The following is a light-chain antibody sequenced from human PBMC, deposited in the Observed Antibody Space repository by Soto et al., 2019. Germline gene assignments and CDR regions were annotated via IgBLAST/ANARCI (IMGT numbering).Light chain of an antibody. CDR2: DAS. V-gene: IGKV1-5*01. J-gene: IGKJ4*01. Sequence: DIQMTQSPSTLSASVGDRVTITCRASQSISSWLAWYQQKPGKGPKLLIYDASSLESGVPSRFSGSGSGTEFTLTISSLQPDDFATYYCQQYNSYRLTFGGGTKVDI. CDR3: QQYNSYRLT. CDR1: QSISSW.